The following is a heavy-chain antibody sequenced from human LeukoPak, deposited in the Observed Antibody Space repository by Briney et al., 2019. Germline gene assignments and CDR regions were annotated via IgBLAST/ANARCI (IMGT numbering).Heavy chain of an antibody. D-gene: IGHD6-25*01. CDR1: GFTFSNAW. Sequence: GGSLRLSCAASGFTFSNAWMSWVRQAPGKGLEWVGRIKSKTDGGTTDYAAPVKGRFTISRDDSKNTLYLQMNSLKTEDTAVYYCTTLFIAADDAFDIWGQGTMVTVSS. CDR3: TTLFIAADDAFDI. CDR2: IKSKTDGGTT. V-gene: IGHV3-15*01. J-gene: IGHJ3*02.